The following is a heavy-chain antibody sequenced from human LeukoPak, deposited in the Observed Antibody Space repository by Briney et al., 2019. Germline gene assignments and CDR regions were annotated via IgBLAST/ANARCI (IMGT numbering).Heavy chain of an antibody. CDR1: GYSISSGYY. J-gene: IGHJ6*03. CDR3: ASHYSSSAYYYYYYMDV. CDR2: IYHSGST. Sequence: SETLSLTCTVSGYSISSGYYWGWIRQPPGKGLEWIGSIYHSGSTYYNPSLKSRVTISVDTSKNQFSLKLSSVTAADTAVYYCASHYSSSAYYYYYYMDVWGKGTTVTVSS. D-gene: IGHD6-6*01. V-gene: IGHV4-38-2*02.